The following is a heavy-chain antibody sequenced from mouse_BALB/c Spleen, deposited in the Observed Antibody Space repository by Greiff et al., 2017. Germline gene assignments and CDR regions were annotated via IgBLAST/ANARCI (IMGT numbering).Heavy chain of an antibody. CDR3: ARDYGSFSYWYVDV. CDR2: ISYDGSN. CDR1: GYSITSGYF. J-gene: IGHJ1*01. Sequence: ESGPGLVKPSQSLSLTCSVTGYSITSGYFWNWIRQFPGNKLEWMGYISYDGSNNYNPSLKNRISITRDTSKNQFFLKLNSVTTEDTATYYCARDYGSFSYWYVDVWGAGTTVTVSS. V-gene: IGHV3-6*02. D-gene: IGHD1-1*01.